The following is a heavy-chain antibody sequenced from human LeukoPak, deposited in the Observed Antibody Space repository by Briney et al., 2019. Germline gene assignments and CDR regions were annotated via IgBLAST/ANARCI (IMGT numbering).Heavy chain of an antibody. V-gene: IGHV4-38-2*02. Sequence: SETLSLTCTVSGYSISSGYYWGWIRQPPGKGLEWIGSIYHSGSTYYNPSLKSRVTISVDTSKNQFSLKLSSVTAADTAVYYCARKGRDYYGSGVFDYWGQGTLVTVSS. CDR2: IYHSGST. J-gene: IGHJ4*02. D-gene: IGHD3-10*01. CDR3: ARKGRDYYGSGVFDY. CDR1: GYSISSGYY.